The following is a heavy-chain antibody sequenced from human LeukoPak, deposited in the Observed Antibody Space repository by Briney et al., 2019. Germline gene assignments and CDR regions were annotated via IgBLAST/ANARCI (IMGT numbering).Heavy chain of an antibody. D-gene: IGHD6-13*01. CDR1: GGSISSSRYC. V-gene: IGHV4-39*01. CDR3: ARRYSSSWSTFDS. J-gene: IGHJ4*02. CDR2: VYYSGST. Sequence: SETLSLTCYVSGGSISSSRYCWGWIRQPPGKGLEWIASVYYSGSTYYNPSLKSRVTISLDTSKSQFSLKLSSVTATDTAVYYCARRYSSSWSTFDSWGQGTLVTVSS.